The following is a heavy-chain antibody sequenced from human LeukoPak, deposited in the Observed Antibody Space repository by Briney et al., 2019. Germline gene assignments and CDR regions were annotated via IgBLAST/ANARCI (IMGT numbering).Heavy chain of an antibody. CDR2: ISSGSNA. D-gene: IGHD6-6*01. V-gene: IGHV3-23*01. J-gene: IGHJ4*02. Sequence: PGGSLRLSCAASGFTFSSYAMSWVRQAPGKGLEWVSVISSGSNAYYADSVKGRFTISRDNSKNTLYLQMSSLRDEDTAVYYCAKYRTTSSSRDFDSWGQGTLVTVSA. CDR3: AKYRTTSSSRDFDS. CDR1: GFTFSSYA.